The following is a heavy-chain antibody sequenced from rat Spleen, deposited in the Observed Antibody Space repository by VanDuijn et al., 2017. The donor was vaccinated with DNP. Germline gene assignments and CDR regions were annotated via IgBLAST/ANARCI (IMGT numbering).Heavy chain of an antibody. J-gene: IGHJ1*01. Sequence: EVQLRESGPGLVKPSQSLSLTCSVTGFSITSKYWAWIRKLPGDKMEWTGYIDYSGKTGYNPSLKSRISITRDTSQNQFFLQLNSVTTEDTATYYCSRQNIVRDWYFDFWGPGTMVSVSS. CDR3: SRQNIVRDWYFDF. D-gene: IGHD4-3*01. CDR1: GFSITSKY. CDR2: IDYSGKT. V-gene: IGHV3-1*01.